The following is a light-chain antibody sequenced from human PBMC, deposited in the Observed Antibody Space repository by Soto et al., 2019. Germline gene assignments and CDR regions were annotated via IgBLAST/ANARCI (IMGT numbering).Light chain of an antibody. V-gene: IGKV3-20*01. CDR2: GAS. CDR1: QSVSSN. CDR3: NHYGGSLT. J-gene: IGKJ4*01. Sequence: EILMTQSPATLSLSPGERATLSWRASQSVSSNLAWYQQKPCQAPRLLIYGASRRAGGIQDRFSGSASGTDLTLTISRLEPEDFAVYYCNHYGGSLTFGGGTKVDIK.